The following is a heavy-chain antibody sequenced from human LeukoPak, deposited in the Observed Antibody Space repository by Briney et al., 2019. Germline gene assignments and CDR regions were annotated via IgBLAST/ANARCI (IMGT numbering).Heavy chain of an antibody. V-gene: IGHV1-8*03. CDR3: ATHSPEWRYSGYYNFYYMDV. D-gene: IGHD5-12*01. CDR2: MNPNSGNT. CDR1: GYTLTSYD. Sequence: ASVKVSCKASGYTLTSYDINWVRQATGQGLEWMGWMNPNSGNTGYAQKFQGRVTITRNTSISTAYMELSSLRSEDTAVYFCATHSPEWRYSGYYNFYYMDVWGKGTTVTVSS. J-gene: IGHJ6*03.